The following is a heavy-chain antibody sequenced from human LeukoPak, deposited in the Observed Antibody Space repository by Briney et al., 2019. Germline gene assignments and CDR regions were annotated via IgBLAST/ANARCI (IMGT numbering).Heavy chain of an antibody. CDR1: GGSISSGSYY. Sequence: SETLSLTCTVSGGSISSGSYYWSWIRQPPGKGLEWIGYIYYSGSTNYNPSLKSRVTILVDTSKNQFSLKLSSVTAADTAVYYCARHSSGWYPDYWGQGTLATVSS. CDR3: ARHSSGWYPDY. CDR2: IYYSGST. D-gene: IGHD6-19*01. J-gene: IGHJ4*02. V-gene: IGHV4-61*01.